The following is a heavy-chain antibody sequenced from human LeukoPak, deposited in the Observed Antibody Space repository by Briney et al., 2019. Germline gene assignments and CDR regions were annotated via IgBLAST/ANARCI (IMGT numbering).Heavy chain of an antibody. J-gene: IGHJ4*02. CDR2: IRYDGSNK. D-gene: IGHD6-19*01. CDR1: GFTFSSYG. CDR3: AKDVSSGWYYFDY. Sequence: GGSLRLSCAASGFTFSSYGMHWVRQAPGKGLEWVAFIRYDGSNKYYADSVKGRFTISRDNSKNTLYLQMNSLRAEDTAVYYCAKDVSSGWYYFDYWGQGTRVTVSS. V-gene: IGHV3-30*02.